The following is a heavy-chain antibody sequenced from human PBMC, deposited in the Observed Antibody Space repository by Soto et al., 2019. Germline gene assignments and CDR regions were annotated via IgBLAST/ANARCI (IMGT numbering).Heavy chain of an antibody. CDR1: GGSISSGGYY. CDR3: ARAHAYDFWSGYYHYYGMDI. Sequence: SETLSLTCTVSGGSISSGGYYWSWIRQQPGKCLEWIGYIYYSGSTYYNPSLKSRVTISVDTSKNQFSLKLSSVTAADTAMYYCARAHAYDFWSGYYHYYGMDIWGQGTTVTVSS. CDR2: IYYSGST. V-gene: IGHV4-31*03. D-gene: IGHD3-3*01. J-gene: IGHJ6*02.